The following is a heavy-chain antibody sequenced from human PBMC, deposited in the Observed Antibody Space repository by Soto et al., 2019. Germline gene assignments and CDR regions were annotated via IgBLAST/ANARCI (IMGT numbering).Heavy chain of an antibody. CDR2: IYYSGST. D-gene: IGHD6-6*01. J-gene: IGHJ5*01. V-gene: IGHV4-39*07. CDR3: ARQSSSSSLNWLDS. Sequence: PSETLSLTCTVSGGSISSTSHHWAWIRQPPGKGLEWIGSIYYSGSTNYNPSLKSRVTISVDTSKNQFSLRLSSVTAADTAVYYCARQSSSSSLNWLDSWGQGTLVTVSS. CDR1: GGSISSTSHH.